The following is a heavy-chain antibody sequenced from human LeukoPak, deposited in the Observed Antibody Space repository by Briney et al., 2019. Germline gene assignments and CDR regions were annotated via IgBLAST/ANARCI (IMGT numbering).Heavy chain of an antibody. Sequence: PSETLSLTCAVYGGSFIGSYWSWIRPPPGKGLEWSGEINHSGSTNYNPSLKSRVTISVDTSKNQFSLKLSSVTAADTAVYYCARRLWFGELSNNWFDPWGQGTLVTVSS. CDR3: ARRLWFGELSNNWFDP. CDR2: INHSGST. D-gene: IGHD3-10*01. J-gene: IGHJ5*02. V-gene: IGHV4-34*01. CDR1: GGSFIGSY.